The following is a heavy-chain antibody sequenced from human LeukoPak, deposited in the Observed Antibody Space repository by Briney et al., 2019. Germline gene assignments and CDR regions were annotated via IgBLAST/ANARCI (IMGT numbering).Heavy chain of an antibody. Sequence: GGSLRLSCAASGFTFSDYYMSWIRQAPGKGLKWVSYISSSGSTIYYADSVKGRFTISRDNAKNSLYLQMNSLRAEDTAVYYCASGPHLEWLYYWGQGTLVTVSS. D-gene: IGHD3-3*01. CDR2: ISSSGSTI. CDR1: GFTFSDYY. CDR3: ASGPHLEWLYY. J-gene: IGHJ4*02. V-gene: IGHV3-11*01.